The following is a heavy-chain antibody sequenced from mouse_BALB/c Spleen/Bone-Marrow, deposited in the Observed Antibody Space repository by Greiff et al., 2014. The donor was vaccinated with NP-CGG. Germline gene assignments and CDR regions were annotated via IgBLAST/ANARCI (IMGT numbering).Heavy chain of an antibody. D-gene: IGHD4-1*01. V-gene: IGHV14-3*02. CDR1: GFNIKDTY. Sequence: EVQLQQSGAELVKPGASVKLSCTASGFNIKDTYMHWVKQRPEQGLEWIGRIDPANGYTKYDPKFQGKATKTADTSANTAYLQLSSLTSEDTAVYYCARWEYYAMDYWGQGTSVTVSS. CDR3: ARWEYYAMDY. CDR2: IDPANGYT. J-gene: IGHJ4*01.